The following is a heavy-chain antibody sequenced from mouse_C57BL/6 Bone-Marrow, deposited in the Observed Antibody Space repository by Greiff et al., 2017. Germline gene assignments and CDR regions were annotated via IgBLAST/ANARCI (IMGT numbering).Heavy chain of an antibody. CDR1: GYTFTSYW. Sequence: VQLQQPGAALVRPGTSVKLSCKASGYTFTSYWMHWVKQRPGQGLEWIGVIDPSDSYTNYNQKFKGKTTLTVDTASSTAYMQLSSLTAEDSAVCYGARGGRPAWFAYWGQGTLVTVSA. CDR2: IDPSDSYT. V-gene: IGHV1-59*01. CDR3: ARGGRPAWFAY. D-gene: IGHD1-1*01. J-gene: IGHJ3*01.